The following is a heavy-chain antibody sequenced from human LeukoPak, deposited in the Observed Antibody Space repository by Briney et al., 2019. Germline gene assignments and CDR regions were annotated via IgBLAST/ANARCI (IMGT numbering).Heavy chain of an antibody. CDR1: GYTFTGYY. CDR2: INPNSGGT. J-gene: IGHJ5*02. Sequence: GASVKVSCKASGYTFTGYYMHWVRQAPGQGLEWMGWINPNSGGTNYAQKFQGRVTMTRVTSISTAYMDLSRLRSDDTAVYYCAIWFGELSSPNWFDPWGQGTLVTVSS. V-gene: IGHV1-2*02. CDR3: AIWFGELSSPNWFDP. D-gene: IGHD3-10*01.